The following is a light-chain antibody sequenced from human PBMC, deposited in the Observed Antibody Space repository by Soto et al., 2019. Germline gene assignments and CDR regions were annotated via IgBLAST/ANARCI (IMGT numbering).Light chain of an antibody. Sequence: QSVLTQPASVSGSPGQSITISCTGTSSDVGSYNLVSWYQQHPDKAPKLMIYEGSKRPSGVSNRFSGSKSGNTASLTISGLQAEDEADYYCCSYAGSSTPGVFGGGTKLTVL. V-gene: IGLV2-23*01. J-gene: IGLJ3*02. CDR2: EGS. CDR3: CSYAGSSTPGV. CDR1: SSDVGSYNL.